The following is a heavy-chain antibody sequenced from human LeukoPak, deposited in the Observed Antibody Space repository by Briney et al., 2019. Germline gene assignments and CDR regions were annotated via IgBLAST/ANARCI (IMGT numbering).Heavy chain of an antibody. J-gene: IGHJ5*02. D-gene: IGHD3-9*01. Sequence: SVKVSCKASGGTFSSYAISWVQQAPGQGLEWMGGIIPIFGTANYAQKFQGRVTITADESTSTAYMELSSLRSEDTAVYYCARHHDIVTHLNWFDPWGQGTLVTVSS. CDR3: ARHHDIVTHLNWFDP. CDR2: IIPIFGTA. CDR1: GGTFSSYA. V-gene: IGHV1-69*13.